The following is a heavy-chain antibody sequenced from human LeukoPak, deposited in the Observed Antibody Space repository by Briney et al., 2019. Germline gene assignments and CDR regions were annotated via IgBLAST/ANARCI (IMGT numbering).Heavy chain of an antibody. D-gene: IGHD3-16*01. V-gene: IGHV1-69*13. CDR2: IIPIFGTA. CDR3: ARGEAPGTVFGGMAV. J-gene: IGHJ6*02. CDR1: GGTFSSYA. Sequence: SVKVSCKASGGTFSSYATSWVRQAPGQGLEWMGGIIPIFGTANYAQKFQGRVTITADESTSTAYMELSSLRSEDTAVYYCARGEAPGTVFGGMAVWGQGTAVTVSS.